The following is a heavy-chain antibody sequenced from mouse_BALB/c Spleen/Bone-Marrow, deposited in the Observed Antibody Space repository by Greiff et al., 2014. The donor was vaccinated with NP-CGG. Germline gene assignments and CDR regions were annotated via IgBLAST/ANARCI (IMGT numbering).Heavy chain of an antibody. V-gene: IGHV2-5*01. Sequence: VQLQQSGPGLVQPSQSLSITCTVSGFSLTSYGVHWVRQSPGKGLEWLGVIWRGGSTDYNAAFMSRLSITKDNSKSQVFFKMNSLQADDTAIYHCAKNLRGNYVRAMDYWGQGTSVTVSS. D-gene: IGHD2-1*01. CDR3: AKNLRGNYVRAMDY. J-gene: IGHJ4*01. CDR1: GFSLTSYG. CDR2: IWRGGST.